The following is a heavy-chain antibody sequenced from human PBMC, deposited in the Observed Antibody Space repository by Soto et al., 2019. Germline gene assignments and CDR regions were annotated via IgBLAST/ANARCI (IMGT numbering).Heavy chain of an antibody. CDR3: ARDGVYCSGGSCYYYYYYMDV. CDR1: GFTFSSYS. J-gene: IGHJ6*03. Sequence: ESGGGLVQPGGSLRLSCAASGFTFSSYSMNWVRQAPGKGLEWVSYISSSSSTIYYADSVKGRFTISRDNAKNSLYLQMNSLRAEDTAVYYCARDGVYCSGGSCYYYYYYMDVWGKGTTVTVSS. CDR2: ISSSSSTI. D-gene: IGHD2-15*01. V-gene: IGHV3-48*01.